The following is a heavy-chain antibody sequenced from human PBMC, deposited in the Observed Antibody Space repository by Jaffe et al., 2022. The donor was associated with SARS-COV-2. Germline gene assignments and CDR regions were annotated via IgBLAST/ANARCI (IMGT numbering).Heavy chain of an antibody. CDR2: IYYGGST. CDR1: GGSISGFY. V-gene: IGHV4-59*08. J-gene: IGHJ4*02. CDR3: ARHGRYSPKYYFEY. Sequence: QVQLQESGPGLVKPSETLSLTCTVSGGSISGFYWSWIRQPPGKGLEWIGYIYYGGSTNYSPSLKSRVTISVDTSKNQVSLKLSSVTAADTAVYYCARHGRYSPKYYFEYWGQGTLVTVSS. D-gene: IGHD1-26*01.